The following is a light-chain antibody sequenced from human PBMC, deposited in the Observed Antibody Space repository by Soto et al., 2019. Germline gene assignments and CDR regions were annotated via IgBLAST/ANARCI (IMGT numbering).Light chain of an antibody. CDR3: QQYGTSLFT. CDR2: GAS. V-gene: IGKV3-20*01. J-gene: IGKJ3*01. Sequence: EIVLTQSPGTLSLSPGERATLSCRASQSVSSSYLSCYQQKHGQAPRLLIYGASSRATGIPPRSSGSWAGTFFILTISMLEHDDVAVYYCQQYGTSLFTFGPGTKVEIK. CDR1: QSVSSSY.